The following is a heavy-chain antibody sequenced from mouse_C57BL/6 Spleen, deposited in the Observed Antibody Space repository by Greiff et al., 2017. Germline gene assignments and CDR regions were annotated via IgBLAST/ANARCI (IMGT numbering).Heavy chain of an antibody. J-gene: IGHJ3*01. CDR3: ARGEYYGSLAY. Sequence: QVQLQQSGAELVKPGASVKISCKASGYAFSSYWLNWVKQRPGKGLEWIGQIYPGDGDTNYNGKFKGKATLTAAKSSSTAYMQLCSLTSEDSAVYFCARGEYYGSLAYWGQGTLVTVSA. V-gene: IGHV1-80*01. CDR2: IYPGDGDT. CDR1: GYAFSSYW. D-gene: IGHD1-1*01.